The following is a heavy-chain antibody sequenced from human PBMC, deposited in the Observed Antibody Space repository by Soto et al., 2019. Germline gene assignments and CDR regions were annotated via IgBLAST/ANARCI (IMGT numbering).Heavy chain of an antibody. Sequence: EEVLLESGGGLVQPGGSLRLSCEATGFTFRSYAMAWVRQAPGKGLECVSIISGAGDGTAYADSVRGRFTMSRDNSKNTLYLQMSSLRADDTAIYYCARGNLEYCSGLICYPFVSWGQGTLVSVSS. V-gene: IGHV3-23*01. J-gene: IGHJ4*02. CDR3: ARGNLEYCSGLICYPFVS. D-gene: IGHD2-15*01. CDR2: ISGAGDGT. CDR1: GFTFRSYA.